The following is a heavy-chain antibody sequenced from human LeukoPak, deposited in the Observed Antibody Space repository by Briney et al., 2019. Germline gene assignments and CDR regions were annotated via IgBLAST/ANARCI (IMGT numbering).Heavy chain of an antibody. V-gene: IGHV3-21*01. D-gene: IGHD3-10*01. CDR1: GFTFSSFG. Sequence: GGSLRLSCAASGFTFSSFGMNWVRQAPGKGLDWVSSISSSGGYIYYADSVKGRFTISRDNAKNSLYLQMNSLRAEDTAVYYCAGEGAWYVSGSYSGYFYGMDVWGQGTTVTVSS. CDR2: ISSSGGYI. J-gene: IGHJ6*02. CDR3: AGEGAWYVSGSYSGYFYGMDV.